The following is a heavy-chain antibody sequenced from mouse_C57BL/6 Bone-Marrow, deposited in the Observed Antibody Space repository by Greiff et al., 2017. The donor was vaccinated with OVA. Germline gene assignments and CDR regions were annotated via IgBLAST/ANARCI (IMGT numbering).Heavy chain of an antibody. CDR2: IRNKANNHAT. D-gene: IGHD2-3*01. J-gene: IGHJ2*01. V-gene: IGHV6-6*01. Sequence: EVMLVESGGGLVQPGGSMKLSCAASGFTFSDAWMDWVRQSPEKGLEWVAEIRNKANNHATYYAESVKGRFTISRDDSKSSVYLQMNSLRAEDTGIYYCTYDGYYGDYYFDYWGQGTTLTVSS. CDR3: TYDGYYGDYYFDY. CDR1: GFTFSDAW.